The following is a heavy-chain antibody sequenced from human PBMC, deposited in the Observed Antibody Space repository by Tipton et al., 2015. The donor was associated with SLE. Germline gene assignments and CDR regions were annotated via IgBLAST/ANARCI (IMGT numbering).Heavy chain of an antibody. J-gene: IGHJ4*02. D-gene: IGHD6-13*01. Sequence: TLSLTCAVSGGSISSGGYSWSWIRQPPGKGLEWIGYIYHSGSTYYNPSLKSRVTISVDTSKNQFSLKLSSVTAADTAVYYCASVPLQLVPFDYWGQGTLVTVSS. CDR2: IYHSGST. CDR1: GGSISSGGYS. CDR3: ASVPLQLVPFDY. V-gene: IGHV4-30-2*02.